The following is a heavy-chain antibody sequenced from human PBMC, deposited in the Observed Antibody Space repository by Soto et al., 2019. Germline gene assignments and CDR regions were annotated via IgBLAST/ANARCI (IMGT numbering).Heavy chain of an antibody. Sequence: QITLKESGPTLVKPTQTLTLTCTFSGFSLTTRGVGVGWIRQPPGKALECLALIYWDDDKRYSPSLQSRLSITKDTPKNPVVLTMTNMDPVDTATYYCAHIPSYYQYDWFDPWGQGTLVSVSS. CDR1: GFSLTTRGVG. CDR2: IYWDDDK. V-gene: IGHV2-5*02. D-gene: IGHD3-10*01. CDR3: AHIPSYYQYDWFDP. J-gene: IGHJ5*02.